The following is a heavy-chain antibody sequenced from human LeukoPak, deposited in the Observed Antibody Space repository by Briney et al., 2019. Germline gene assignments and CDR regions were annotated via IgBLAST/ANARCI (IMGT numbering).Heavy chain of an antibody. CDR3: ARTPGRYDYVWGYGYFDY. CDR1: GGSISSGGYY. V-gene: IGHV4-31*03. D-gene: IGHD3-16*01. J-gene: IGHJ4*02. Sequence: SQTLSLTCTVSGGSISSGGYYWRWIRQHPGKGLEWIGYIYYSGRTYYNPSLKSRVTISVDTSKNQFSLKLSSVTAADTAVYYCARTPGRYDYVWGYGYFDYWGQGTLVTVSS. CDR2: IYYSGRT.